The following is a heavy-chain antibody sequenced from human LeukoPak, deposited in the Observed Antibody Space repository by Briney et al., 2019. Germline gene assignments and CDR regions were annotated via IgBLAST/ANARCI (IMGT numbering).Heavy chain of an antibody. CDR2: INHSGST. Sequence: SETLSLTCAVYGGSFSGYYWSWIRQPPGKGLEWIGEINHSGSTNYNPSLKSRVTISVGTSKNQFSLKLSSVTAADTAVYYCARESSVYYGSGSRPYCFDYWGQGTLVTVSS. CDR3: ARESSVYYGSGSRPYCFDY. D-gene: IGHD3-10*01. V-gene: IGHV4-34*01. CDR1: GGSFSGYY. J-gene: IGHJ4*02.